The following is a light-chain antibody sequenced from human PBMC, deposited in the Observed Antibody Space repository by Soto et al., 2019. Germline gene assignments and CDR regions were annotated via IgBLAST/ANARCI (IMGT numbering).Light chain of an antibody. J-gene: IGKJ1*01. CDR3: QQYGSSPRT. CDR2: GAS. V-gene: IGKV3-20*01. Sequence: IVMTQSPDTLSVSPGERATLSCRASQSITEKVVWYQQKSGQAPRLLIHGASSRATGIPDRFSGSGSGTDFTLTISRLEPEDFAVYYCQQYGSSPRTFGQGTKVDIK. CDR1: QSITEK.